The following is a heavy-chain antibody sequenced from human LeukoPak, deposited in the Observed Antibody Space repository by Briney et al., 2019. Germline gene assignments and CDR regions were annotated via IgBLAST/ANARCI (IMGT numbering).Heavy chain of an antibody. J-gene: IGHJ1*01. V-gene: IGHV3-23*01. CDR2: ISGSGGST. D-gene: IGHD3-22*01. CDR1: EFTFSSYA. Sequence: GGSLRLSCAASEFTFSSYAMSWVRQAPGKGLEWVSAISGSGGSTYYADSVKGRFTISRDNSKNTLYLQMNSLRAEDTAVYYCAKEMAMGYYYDSSGYATWGQGTLVTVSS. CDR3: AKEMAMGYYYDSSGYAT.